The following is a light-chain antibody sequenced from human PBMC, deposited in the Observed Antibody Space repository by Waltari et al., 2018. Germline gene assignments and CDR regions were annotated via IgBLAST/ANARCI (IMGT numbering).Light chain of an antibody. CDR3: QQYYNIPIT. V-gene: IGKV4-1*01. CDR1: QSVLYSSNNENY. J-gene: IGKJ5*01. Sequence: DIVMTQSPDSLAVSLGERATLNCQSSQSVLYSSNNENYLAWYQQKPGQPPKLLIYWASTRESGVPDRFSGSGSGTDFTLTISSLQAEDVAVYYCQQYYNIPITFGQGTRLEIK. CDR2: WAS.